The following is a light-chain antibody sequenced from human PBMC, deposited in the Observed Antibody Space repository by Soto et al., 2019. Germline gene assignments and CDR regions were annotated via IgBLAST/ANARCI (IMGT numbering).Light chain of an antibody. CDR2: EVS. V-gene: IGLV2-14*01. CDR3: SSYTSSSIDYV. J-gene: IGLJ1*01. Sequence: QSALTQPASVSGSPGQSITISCTGTSSDVGGYNYVSWYQQHPGKAPKLMIYEVSNRPSGVPNRFSGSKSGNSPSLTISGLQAEDEADYYCSSYTSSSIDYVFGTGTKLTVL. CDR1: SSDVGGYNY.